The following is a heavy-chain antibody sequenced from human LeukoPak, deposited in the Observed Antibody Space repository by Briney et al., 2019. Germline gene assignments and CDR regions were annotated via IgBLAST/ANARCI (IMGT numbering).Heavy chain of an antibody. D-gene: IGHD3-3*01. J-gene: IGHJ4*02. Sequence: GGSLRLSCAASGFTFSDNYMSWIRQAPGKGLGGISYISRGGNTIYYADSVKGRFTISRDNAKNSLYLQMDSLRAEDTAVYYCARPLGGYYIDCWGQGTLVTVSS. CDR1: GFTFSDNY. V-gene: IGHV3-11*01. CDR2: ISRGGNTI. CDR3: ARPLGGYYIDC.